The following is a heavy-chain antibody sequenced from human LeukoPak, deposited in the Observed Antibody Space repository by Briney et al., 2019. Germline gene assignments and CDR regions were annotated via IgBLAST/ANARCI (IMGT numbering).Heavy chain of an antibody. CDR1: GYSISSRYY. J-gene: IGHJ5*02. V-gene: IGHV4-38-2*02. CDR3: ARGAMYSSGWYWFDP. CDR2: LSHSGST. Sequence: PSETLSLTCTVSGYSISSRYYWGWIRQPPGKGLEWIGSLSHSGSTYYNPSLKSRVTISVDTSKNQFSLNLRAVTAADTAVYYCARGAMYSSGWYWFDPRGQGTLVTVSS. D-gene: IGHD6-19*01.